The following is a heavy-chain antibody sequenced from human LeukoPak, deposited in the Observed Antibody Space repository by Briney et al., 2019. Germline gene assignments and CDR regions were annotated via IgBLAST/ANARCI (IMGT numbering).Heavy chain of an antibody. Sequence: PGRSLRLSCAASGFTFSSYWMSWVRQAPGKGLEWVANIKQDGSEKYYVDSVKGRFTISRDNAKNSLYLQMNSLRAEDTAVYYCARDPIPLYDFWSGYYLDAFDIWGQGTMVTVSS. V-gene: IGHV3-7*01. D-gene: IGHD3-3*01. CDR3: ARDPIPLYDFWSGYYLDAFDI. J-gene: IGHJ3*02. CDR1: GFTFSSYW. CDR2: IKQDGSEK.